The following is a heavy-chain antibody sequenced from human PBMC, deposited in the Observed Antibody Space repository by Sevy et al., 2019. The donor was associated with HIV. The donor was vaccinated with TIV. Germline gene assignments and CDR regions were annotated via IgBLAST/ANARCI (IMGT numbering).Heavy chain of an antibody. Sequence: GGSLRLSCAASGFTFSRYWMSWVRQAPGKGLEWVANIKQDGSEKYYVDSVKGRFTISRDNAKNSLYLQMNSLRAEDTVVYYCARREVRGVIYYYMDVWGKGTTVTVSS. V-gene: IGHV3-7*03. J-gene: IGHJ6*03. CDR1: GFTFSRYW. CDR2: IKQDGSEK. CDR3: ARREVRGVIYYYMDV. D-gene: IGHD3-10*01.